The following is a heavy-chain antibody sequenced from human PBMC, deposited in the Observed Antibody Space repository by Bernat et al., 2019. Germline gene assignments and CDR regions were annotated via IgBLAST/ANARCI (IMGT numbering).Heavy chain of an antibody. CDR2: IVVGRGNT. CDR1: GFTFTSSA. Sequence: QMQLVQSGPEVKKPGTSVKVSCKASGFTFTSSAVQWVRQARGQRLEWIGWIVVGRGNTNYAQKFQERVTITRDMSTSTAYMELSSLRPEDTAVYYCAAGVEVDWNDVGYFDYWGQGTLVTVSS. CDR3: AAGVEVDWNDVGYFDY. J-gene: IGHJ4*02. V-gene: IGHV1-58*01. D-gene: IGHD1-1*01.